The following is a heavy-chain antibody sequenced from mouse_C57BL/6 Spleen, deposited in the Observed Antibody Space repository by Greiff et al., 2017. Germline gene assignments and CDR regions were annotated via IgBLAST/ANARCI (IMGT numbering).Heavy chain of an antibody. D-gene: IGHD1-1*01. CDR2: ISSGSSTI. Sequence: DVMLVESGGGLVKPGGSLKLSCAASGFTFSDYGMHWVRQAPEKGLEWVAYISSGSSTIYYADTVKGRFTISRDNAKNTLFLQMTSLRSEDTAMYYCARRPDYGIYWYFDVWGTGTTVTVSS. CDR1: GFTFSDYG. CDR3: ARRPDYGIYWYFDV. J-gene: IGHJ1*03. V-gene: IGHV5-17*01.